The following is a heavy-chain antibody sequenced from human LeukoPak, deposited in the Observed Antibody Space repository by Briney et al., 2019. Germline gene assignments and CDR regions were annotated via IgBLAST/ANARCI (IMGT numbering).Heavy chain of an antibody. J-gene: IGHJ4*02. CDR2: MSYDGSDN. V-gene: IGHV3-30*01. CDR1: GFTFSSYT. CDR3: ARGSRWLQLGPFDY. Sequence: GGSPRLSCAASGFTFSSYTMHWVRQAPGKGLEWVAVMSYDGSDNYYADSVKGRFTISKDNSRTTVYLQMNSLRAEDTAVYYCARGSRWLQLGPFDYWGQGTLVTVSS. D-gene: IGHD5-24*01.